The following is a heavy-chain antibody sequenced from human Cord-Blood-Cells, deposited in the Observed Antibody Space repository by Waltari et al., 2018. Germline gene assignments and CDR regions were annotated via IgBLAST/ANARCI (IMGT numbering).Heavy chain of an antibody. V-gene: IGHV4-39*07. CDR3: ARESVAAAGPFDY. Sequence: QLQLQESGPGLVKPSETLSLTCTVSGGSISSSSYYWGWIRPPPGKGLEWIGSIYYSGSTYYNPSLKSLVTISVDTSKNQFSLKLGSVTAADTAVYYCARESVAAAGPFDYWGQGTLVTVSS. CDR1: GGSISSSSYY. CDR2: IYYSGST. J-gene: IGHJ4*02. D-gene: IGHD6-13*01.